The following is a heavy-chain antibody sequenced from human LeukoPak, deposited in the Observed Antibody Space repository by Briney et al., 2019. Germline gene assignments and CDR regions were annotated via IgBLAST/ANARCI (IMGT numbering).Heavy chain of an antibody. Sequence: PGGSLRRSCAASGFTFSSNWMHWVRQAPGKGLVWVSRINSDGSSTSYADSVKGRFTISRDNSKNTLYLQMNSLRAEDTAVYYCTRAGGGYSYGSFDYWGQGTLVTVSS. D-gene: IGHD5-18*01. CDR2: INSDGSST. CDR1: GFTFSSNW. J-gene: IGHJ4*02. V-gene: IGHV3-74*01. CDR3: TRAGGGYSYGSFDY.